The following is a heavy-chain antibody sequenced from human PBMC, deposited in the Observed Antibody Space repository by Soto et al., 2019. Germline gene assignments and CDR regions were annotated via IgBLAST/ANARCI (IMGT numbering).Heavy chain of an antibody. CDR1: GGTFGNFG. J-gene: IGHJ5*01. Sequence: QMQLVQSGAEVKKPGSSVRVSCKASGGTFGNFGISWVRQAPGQGLERMGGTIPIFDTPHYAEKFRDRVTISSDATSTAYLELTSLTSEDTATYYCARDREDGSGTKYYWFDSWGQGTLVTVSS. V-gene: IGHV1-69*01. CDR2: TIPIFDTP. D-gene: IGHD3-10*01. CDR3: ARDREDGSGTKYYWFDS.